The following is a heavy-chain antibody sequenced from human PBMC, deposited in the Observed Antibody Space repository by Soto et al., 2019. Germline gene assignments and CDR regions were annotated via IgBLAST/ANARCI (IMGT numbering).Heavy chain of an antibody. D-gene: IGHD5-18*01. J-gene: IGHJ6*02. CDR2: ISAYNGNT. CDR3: ARVKYSAPYYYYYGMDV. Sequence: QVQLVQSGAEVKKPGASVKVSCKASGYTFTSYGISWVLQAPRQGLEWMGWISAYNGNTNYAQKLQGRVTMTTDTSSSTAYMELRSLRSDDTAVYYCARVKYSAPYYYYYGMDVWGQGTTVTVSS. V-gene: IGHV1-18*01. CDR1: GYTFTSYG.